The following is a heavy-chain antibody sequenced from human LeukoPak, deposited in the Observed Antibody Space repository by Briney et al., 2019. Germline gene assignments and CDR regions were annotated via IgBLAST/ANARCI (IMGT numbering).Heavy chain of an antibody. V-gene: IGHV5-51*01. D-gene: IGHD3-10*01. CDR3: ARSLGYGSGSYFLDAFDV. Sequence: GASLKISCKGSGNSFSSHWIAWVRQMPGKGLEWIGIIYPGDSDTRYSPSFQGQVTISVDKSISTAYLQWSSLKASDSAMYYCARSLGYGSGSYFLDAFDVWGQGTMVTVSS. CDR2: IYPGDSDT. J-gene: IGHJ3*01. CDR1: GNSFSSHW.